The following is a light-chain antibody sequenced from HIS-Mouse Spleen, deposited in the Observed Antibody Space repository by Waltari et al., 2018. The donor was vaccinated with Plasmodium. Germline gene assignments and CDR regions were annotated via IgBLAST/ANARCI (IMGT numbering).Light chain of an antibody. CDR2: EGS. V-gene: IGLV2-23*01. Sequence: QSALTQPPSVSVPPGQSITIPCSRPSTNAGCFNLASWYQQHPGKAPKLMIYEGSRRPSGVSNRFSGSKSGNTASLTISGLQAEDEADYYCCSYAGSSTLVFGGGTKLTVL. J-gene: IGLJ3*02. CDR1: STNAGCFNL. CDR3: CSYAGSSTLV.